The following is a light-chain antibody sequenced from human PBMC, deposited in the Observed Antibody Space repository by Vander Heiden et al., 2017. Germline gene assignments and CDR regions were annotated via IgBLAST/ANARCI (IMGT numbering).Light chain of an antibody. J-gene: IGKJ1*01. CDR1: QSLSRY. V-gene: IGKV1-39*01. CDR3: QQSHSTPWT. CDR2: AAS. Sequence: DIQMTQYPSSLSASVGDRVTITCRASQSLSRYLNWYQQKPGKDPKLLMYAASTLQGGVPSRFSGSGSGTDFTLTISSLQPEDFATYYCQQSHSTPWTFGQGTKVEIK.